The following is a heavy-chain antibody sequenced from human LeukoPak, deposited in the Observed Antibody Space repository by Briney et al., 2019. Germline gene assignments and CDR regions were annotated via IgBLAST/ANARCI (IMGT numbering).Heavy chain of an antibody. J-gene: IGHJ6*02. CDR3: ARDSSFWEDTTSWYDKYGMDV. Sequence: GASVKVSCKASGGTFSSYAISWVRQAPGQGLKWMGGIIPIFGTANYAQKFQGRVTITADESTSTAYMELSSLRSEDTAVYYCARDSSFWEDTTSWYDKYGMDVWGQGTTVTVSS. CDR1: GGTFSSYA. CDR2: IIPIFGTA. V-gene: IGHV1-69*01. D-gene: IGHD6-13*01.